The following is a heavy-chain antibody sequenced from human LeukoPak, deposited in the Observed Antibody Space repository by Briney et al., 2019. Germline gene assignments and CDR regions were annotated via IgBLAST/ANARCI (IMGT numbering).Heavy chain of an antibody. CDR1: GGSISSGSYY. Sequence: SQTLSLTCSVSGGSISSGSYYWSWIRQPAGKGLEWIGRIYTRGSANYSPSLKSRVTISLDTSKNQFSLKLSSVTAADTAVYYCARSQQLAYFDYWGQGTLVTVSS. CDR3: ARSQQLAYFDY. J-gene: IGHJ4*02. CDR2: IYTRGSA. V-gene: IGHV4-61*02. D-gene: IGHD6-13*01.